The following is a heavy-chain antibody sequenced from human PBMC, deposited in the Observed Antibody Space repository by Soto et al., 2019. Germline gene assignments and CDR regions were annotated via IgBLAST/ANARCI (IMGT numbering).Heavy chain of an antibody. D-gene: IGHD3-22*01. J-gene: IGHJ4*02. CDR3: ARSSGSYSPFDS. CDR2: MTGNGGDI. V-gene: IGHV3-48*03. CDR1: GFTFSNYE. Sequence: PGGSLRLSCVASGFTFSNYEMNWVRQAPGKGLEWLANMTGNGGDIIYADSVKGRFTISRDNAQNSLFLQLNSLRAEDTALYYCARSSGSYSPFDSWGQGTLVTVSS.